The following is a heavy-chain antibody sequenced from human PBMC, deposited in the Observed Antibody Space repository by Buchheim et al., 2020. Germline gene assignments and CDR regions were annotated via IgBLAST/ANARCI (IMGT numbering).Heavy chain of an antibody. J-gene: IGHJ4*02. Sequence: DVQLLESGGGLVQPGGSLRLSCAASGFTFNAYILTWVRQAPGKGLEWVSSITESGEVTHYANSVKGRFIISRDNSKNMVYLEMNGLRAEDTAVYYCAKDLGRYSSSWYGVDYWGQGTL. CDR2: ITESGEVT. CDR1: GFTFNAYI. D-gene: IGHD6-13*01. V-gene: IGHV3-23*01. CDR3: AKDLGRYSSSWYGVDY.